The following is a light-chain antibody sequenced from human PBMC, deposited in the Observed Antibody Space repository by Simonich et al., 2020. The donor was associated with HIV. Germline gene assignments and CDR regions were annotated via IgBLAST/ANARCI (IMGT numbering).Light chain of an antibody. CDR3: QQYDNLPYT. Sequence: DIQMTQSPFSLSASVGDRVTITCQASQDLSNYLNWYQQKPGKAPKLLIYDASNLETGVPSRFSGSGSGTDFTFTISSLQPEDIATYYCQQYDNLPYTFGQGTKLEIK. V-gene: IGKV1-33*01. CDR1: QDLSNY. J-gene: IGKJ2*01. CDR2: DAS.